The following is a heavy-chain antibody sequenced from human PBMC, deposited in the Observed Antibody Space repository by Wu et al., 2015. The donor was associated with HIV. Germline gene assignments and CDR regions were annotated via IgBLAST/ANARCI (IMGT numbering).Heavy chain of an antibody. CDR2: INPNSGGT. D-gene: IGHD1-26*01. CDR3: ARGRILPDILGANEYFQH. CDR1: GYTFTGHY. J-gene: IGHJ1*01. Sequence: QVQLVQSGAEVKKPGASVKVSCKASGYTFTGHYMHWVRQAPGQGLEWMGWINPNSGGTNFAQKFQGRVTMARDTSISTAYLEVSRLKSDDTAVYYCARGRILPDILGANEYFQHWGQGTLVTVSS. V-gene: IGHV1-2*02.